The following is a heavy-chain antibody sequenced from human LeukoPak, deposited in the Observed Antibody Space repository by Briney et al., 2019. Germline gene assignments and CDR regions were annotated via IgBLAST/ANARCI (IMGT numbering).Heavy chain of an antibody. D-gene: IGHD3-22*01. J-gene: IGHJ4*02. CDR1: GFTVSSNY. Sequence: GGSLRLSCAASGFTVSSNYMSWVRQAPGKGLEWVSVIYSGGSTYYADSVKGRFTISRDNSKNTLYLQMNSLRAEDTAVYYCATMRSGYNYFDYWGQGTLVTVSS. V-gene: IGHV3-66*01. CDR3: ATMRSGYNYFDY. CDR2: IYSGGST.